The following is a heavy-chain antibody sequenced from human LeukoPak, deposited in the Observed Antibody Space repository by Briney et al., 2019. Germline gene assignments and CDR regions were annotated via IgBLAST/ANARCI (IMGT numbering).Heavy chain of an antibody. CDR2: ISYEGSNK. CDR1: GFTFSSYA. V-gene: IGHV3-30*04. J-gene: IGHJ4*02. D-gene: IGHD3-10*01. Sequence: GGCLRLSCAASGFTFSSYAMHWVRQAPGKGREWVAVISYEGSNKYYVDSVKGGFTISRDNPENTLNLQMNSLRAEDTAVYPCARDAVRRVIIPGYFDYWGQGTLVTVS. CDR3: ARDAVRRVIIPGYFDY.